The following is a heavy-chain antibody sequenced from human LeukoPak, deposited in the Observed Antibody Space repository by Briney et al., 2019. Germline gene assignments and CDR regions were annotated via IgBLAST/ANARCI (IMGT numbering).Heavy chain of an antibody. J-gene: IGHJ2*01. V-gene: IGHV4-59*12. D-gene: IGHD4-17*01. CDR2: IYYTGST. Sequence: SETLSLTCTVSGGSISSYYWSWIRQPPGKGLEWIGYIYYTGSTSYNPSLKSRVTISMDTSKNQFSLKLSSVTAADTAVYYCARGLRGFDLWGRGTLVTVSS. CDR3: ARGLRGFDL. CDR1: GGSISSYY.